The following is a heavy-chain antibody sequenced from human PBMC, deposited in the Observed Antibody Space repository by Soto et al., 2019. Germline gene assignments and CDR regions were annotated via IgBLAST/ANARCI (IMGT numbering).Heavy chain of an antibody. Sequence: GGSLRLSCAATGFTFSSYGMHWVRQAPGKGLEWVAVISYDGSNKYYADSVKGRFTISRDNSKNTLYLQMNSLRAEDTAVYYCAKDIEYSSSSGDYYYGMDVWGQGTTVTVSS. CDR1: GFTFSSYG. D-gene: IGHD6-6*01. V-gene: IGHV3-30*18. CDR3: AKDIEYSSSSGDYYYGMDV. CDR2: ISYDGSNK. J-gene: IGHJ6*02.